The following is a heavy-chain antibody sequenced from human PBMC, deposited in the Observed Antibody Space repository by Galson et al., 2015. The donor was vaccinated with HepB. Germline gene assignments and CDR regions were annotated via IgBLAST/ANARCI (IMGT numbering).Heavy chain of an antibody. J-gene: IGHJ6*02. CDR3: ARDSRLELHLNNYYSYGMDV. V-gene: IGHV1-18*01. CDR2: VSGYDGSA. CDR1: GYEFNKYG. D-gene: IGHD1-7*01. Sequence: SVKVSCKASGYEFNKYGLSWVRQAPGQGLEWMGWVSGYDGSANYAPKFQGRVTMTTEKSTGTAYMEMRSLRFDDTAVYYCARDSRLELHLNNYYSYGMDVWGQGTAVTVS.